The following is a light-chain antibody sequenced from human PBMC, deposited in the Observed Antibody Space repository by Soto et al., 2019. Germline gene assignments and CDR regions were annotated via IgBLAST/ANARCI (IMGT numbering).Light chain of an antibody. Sequence: DIQMSQSPSSLAASVGDRVTITCQASQDINDFLNWYQHKPGKAPELLIFDATHLETGVPSRFSGSGYGRQFTLTISRLQPEDVATYFCQQYGDLYSFGQGTKLEI. V-gene: IGKV1-33*01. J-gene: IGKJ2*03. CDR1: QDINDF. CDR2: DAT. CDR3: QQYGDLYS.